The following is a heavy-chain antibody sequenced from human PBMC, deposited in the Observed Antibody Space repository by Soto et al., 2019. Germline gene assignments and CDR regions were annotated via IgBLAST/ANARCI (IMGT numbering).Heavy chain of an antibody. D-gene: IGHD6-13*01. CDR2: ISGSGDST. J-gene: IGHJ4*02. Sequence: EVQLLDSGGGLVQPGGSLRLSCAASGFTFSSYAMNWVRQAPGKGLEWVSVISGSGDSTYYADSVKGRFTISRDNSKNTLYLQMKSRRTEDTAVYYCARRGPGTYFDYWGQGTLVTVSS. V-gene: IGHV3-23*01. CDR1: GFTFSSYA. CDR3: ARRGPGTYFDY.